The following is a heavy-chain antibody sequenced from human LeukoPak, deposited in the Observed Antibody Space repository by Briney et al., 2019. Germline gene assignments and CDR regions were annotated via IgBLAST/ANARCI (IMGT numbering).Heavy chain of an antibody. D-gene: IGHD3-3*01. V-gene: IGHV4-61*02. Sequence: SQTLSLTCIVSGGSIGSGNYYWSWIRQPAGKRLEGVARIYTSGNIDYNPSLKSRVTVSLDTSKNQFSLGLSSVTAADTAVYYCARERGLLYPRLPPMIPTYYYHYMDVWGKGTTVTISS. CDR3: ARERGLLYPRLPPMIPTYYYHYMDV. J-gene: IGHJ6*03. CDR2: IYTSGNI. CDR1: GGSIGSGNYY.